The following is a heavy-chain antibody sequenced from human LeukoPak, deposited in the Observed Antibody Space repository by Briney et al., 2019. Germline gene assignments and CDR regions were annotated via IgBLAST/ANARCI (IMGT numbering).Heavy chain of an antibody. D-gene: IGHD5/OR15-5a*01. V-gene: IGHV4-61*08. Sequence: SQTLSLTCAVSGGSISSGGYSWSWIRQPPGKGLEWIGYIYYSGSTNYNPSLKSRVTISVDTSKNQFSLKLSSVTAADTAVYYCARGVSVYYYGMDVWGQGTTVTVSS. J-gene: IGHJ6*02. CDR1: GGSISSGGYS. CDR3: ARGVSVYYYGMDV. CDR2: IYYSGST.